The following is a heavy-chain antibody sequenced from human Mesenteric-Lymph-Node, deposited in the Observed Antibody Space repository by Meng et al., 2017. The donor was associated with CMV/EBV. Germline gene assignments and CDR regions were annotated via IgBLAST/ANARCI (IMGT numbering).Heavy chain of an antibody. CDR1: GYTFTGYY. D-gene: IGHD1-26*01. J-gene: IGHJ5*02. Sequence: ASVKVSCKASGYTFTGYYMHWVRQAPGQGLEWMGWINPKSGGTNYAQKFQGRITMTRDTSITTAYMDLSGLTSDDTALYFCARGVGSVDPRFDPWGQGTLVTVSS. CDR2: INPKSGGT. CDR3: ARGVGSVDPRFDP. V-gene: IGHV1-2*02.